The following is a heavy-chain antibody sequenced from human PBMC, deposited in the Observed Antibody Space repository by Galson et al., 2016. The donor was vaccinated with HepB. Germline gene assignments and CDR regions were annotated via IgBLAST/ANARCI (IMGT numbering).Heavy chain of an antibody. Sequence: SLSLSCAASGFTASTNYMSWVRKAPGKGLEWVTVIYSSGSTYYADSEKGRFTFSRDNSKNTLYLQMNSLRAEDTAVYYCARAWGNYGMDVWGQGTTVTVSS. V-gene: IGHV3-53*01. J-gene: IGHJ6*02. CDR1: GFTASTNY. D-gene: IGHD7-27*01. CDR3: ARAWGNYGMDV. CDR2: IYSSGST.